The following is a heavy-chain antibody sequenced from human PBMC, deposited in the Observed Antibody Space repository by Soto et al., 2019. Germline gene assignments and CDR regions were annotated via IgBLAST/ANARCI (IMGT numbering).Heavy chain of an antibody. V-gene: IGHV1-69*01. J-gene: IGHJ4*02. D-gene: IGHD1-26*01. CDR1: GGTFNSYA. Sequence: QVQLVQSGAEVKKPGSSVKVSCKASGGTFNSYAFSWVRQVPGQGLEWMGGITPLFNTTNYAQNFQGRVTITADEFTCTAYMDLSSLRSEDTAVYYCARGRVGGTTDCWGQGTLVTVSS. CDR3: ARGRVGGTTDC. CDR2: ITPLFNTT.